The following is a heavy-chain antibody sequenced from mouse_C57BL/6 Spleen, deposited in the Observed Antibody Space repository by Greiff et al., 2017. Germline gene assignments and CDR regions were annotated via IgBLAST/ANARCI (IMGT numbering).Heavy chain of an antibody. Sequence: QVQLQQPGAELVMPGASVKLSCKASGYTFTSYWMHWVKQRPGQGLEWIGEIDPSDSYTNYNQKFKGKSTLTVDKSSSTAYMQLSSLTSEDSAVYYWARSGLTGFYFDDWGQGTTRTVSS. D-gene: IGHD4-1*01. CDR2: IDPSDSYT. CDR1: GYTFTSYW. CDR3: ARSGLTGFYFDD. J-gene: IGHJ2*01. V-gene: IGHV1-69*01.